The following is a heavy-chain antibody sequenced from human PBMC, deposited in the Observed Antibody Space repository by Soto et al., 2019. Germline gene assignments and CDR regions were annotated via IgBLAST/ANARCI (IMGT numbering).Heavy chain of an antibody. CDR3: ARIRGRIAARPKPYYYYGMDV. CDR2: IIPIFGTA. CDR1: GGTFSSYA. J-gene: IGHJ6*02. D-gene: IGHD6-6*01. V-gene: IGHV1-69*13. Sequence: SVKVSCKASGGTFSSYAISWVRQAPGQGLEWMGGIIPIFGTANYAQKFQGRVTITADESTSTAYMELSSLRSEDTAVYYCARIRGRIAARPKPYYYYGMDVWGQGTTVTVSS.